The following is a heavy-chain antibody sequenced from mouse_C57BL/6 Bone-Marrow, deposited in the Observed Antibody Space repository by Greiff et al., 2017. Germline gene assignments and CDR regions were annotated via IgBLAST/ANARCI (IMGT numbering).Heavy chain of an antibody. D-gene: IGHD1-1*01. V-gene: IGHV5-9-1*02. CDR2: ISSGGDYI. CDR3: TRDYYGSSLSFAY. J-gene: IGHJ3*01. Sequence: EVKVEESGEGSVKPGGSLKLSCAASGFTFSSYAMSWVRQTPEKRLEWVAYISSGGDYIYYADTVKGRFTISRDNARNTLYLQMSSLKSEDTAMYYCTRDYYGSSLSFAYWGQGTLVTVSA. CDR1: GFTFSSYA.